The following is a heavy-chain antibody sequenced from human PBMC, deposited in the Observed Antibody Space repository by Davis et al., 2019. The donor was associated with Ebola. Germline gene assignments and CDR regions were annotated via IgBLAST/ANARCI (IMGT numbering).Heavy chain of an antibody. J-gene: IGHJ4*02. CDR2: IYYSGST. Sequence: PGGSLRLSCTVSGGSVSSGSYYWSWIRQPPGKGLEWIGYIYYSGSTNYNPSLKSRVTISVDTSKNQFSLKLSSVTAADTAVYYCARLEIGDIVVVPAARGDFDYWGQGTLVTVSS. CDR1: GGSVSSGSYY. V-gene: IGHV4-61*01. CDR3: ARLEIGDIVVVPAARGDFDY. D-gene: IGHD2-2*01.